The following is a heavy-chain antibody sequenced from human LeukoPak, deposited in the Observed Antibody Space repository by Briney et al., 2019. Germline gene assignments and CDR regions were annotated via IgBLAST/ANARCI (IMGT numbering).Heavy chain of an antibody. J-gene: IGHJ5*02. CDR1: GYTFSSNY. Sequence: PGGSLRLSCVGSGYTFSSNYMAWVRQAPGKGLECVSVIYNSGATYYADSVKGRFTIARDNSKKTLSLQMNGSRVEDTAVYYCVGVQFQWFDPWGQGTLVTVSS. D-gene: IGHD6-19*01. V-gene: IGHV3-66*01. CDR3: VGVQFQWFDP. CDR2: IYNSGAT.